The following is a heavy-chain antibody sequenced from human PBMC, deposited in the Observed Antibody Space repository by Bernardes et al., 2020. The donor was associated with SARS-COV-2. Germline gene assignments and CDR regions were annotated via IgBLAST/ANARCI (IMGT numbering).Heavy chain of an antibody. CDR3: ARVFRLDTDYVDYLPDAFVI. J-gene: IGHJ3*02. Sequence: SETLSLTCTVSGGSISSYYWSWIRQPPGKGLEWIGYIYYSGSTNYNPSLKSRVTISVDTSKNQFSLKLSSVTAADTAMYYCARVFRLDTDYVDYLPDAFVIWGQGKMVTVSS. V-gene: IGHV4-59*01. CDR2: IYYSGST. CDR1: GGSISSYY. D-gene: IGHD4-17*01.